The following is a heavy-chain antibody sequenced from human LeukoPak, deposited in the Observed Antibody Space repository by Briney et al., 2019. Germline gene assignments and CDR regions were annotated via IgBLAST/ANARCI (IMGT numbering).Heavy chain of an antibody. J-gene: IGHJ5*02. V-gene: IGHV3-74*03. CDR2: INSDGSAT. CDR3: ERDYGA. CDR1: GFTFSRYW. D-gene: IGHD4/OR15-4a*01. Sequence: SGGSLRLSCEASGFTFSRYWMHWVRQAPGKGLMWVSRINSDGSATTYAHFVKGRFTISRDNAKNTVYLQMNSLRVDDTAIYYCERDYGAWGQGTLVTVSP.